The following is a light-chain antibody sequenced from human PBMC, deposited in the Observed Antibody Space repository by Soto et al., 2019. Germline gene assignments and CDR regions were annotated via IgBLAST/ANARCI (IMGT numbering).Light chain of an antibody. V-gene: IGKV3-20*01. Sequence: EIVLTQSPCTLSLSPGERATLSCRASQIFNSKYLACYQQQPGQAPRLLIYGASSRASGIPDRFSGSASGTDFTLTSNRLEADDAAVYYCQQYRSLWTFGQGTRVEIK. J-gene: IGKJ1*01. CDR1: QIFNSKY. CDR3: QQYRSLWT. CDR2: GAS.